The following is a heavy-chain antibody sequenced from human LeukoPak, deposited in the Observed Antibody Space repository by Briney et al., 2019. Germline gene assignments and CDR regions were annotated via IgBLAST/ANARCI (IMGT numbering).Heavy chain of an antibody. Sequence: GGSLRLSCTASGFSFSGHWMHWARQLPGKGLVWVSRISPTGSTTSYADSVKGRFTISRDNSKNTLYLQMNSLRAEDTAVYYCAKGGTYYYDNNGFLRHLDYWGQGALVTVSS. D-gene: IGHD3-22*01. J-gene: IGHJ4*02. V-gene: IGHV3-74*01. CDR3: AKGGTYYYDNNGFLRHLDY. CDR1: GFSFSGHW. CDR2: ISPTGSTT.